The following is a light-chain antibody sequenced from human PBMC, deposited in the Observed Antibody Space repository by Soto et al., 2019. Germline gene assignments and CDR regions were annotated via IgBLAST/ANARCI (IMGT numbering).Light chain of an antibody. V-gene: IGKV3-20*01. Sequence: EIVLTQSPGTLSLSPGERATLSCRASQSVSSGSLAWYQQKPGQAPRLLIYGASSRATDIPDRFSGSGPGTDFTLTISRLEPEDFAVYYCQQYGSSPLTFGGGTKVDIK. CDR1: QSVSSGS. CDR2: GAS. CDR3: QQYGSSPLT. J-gene: IGKJ4*01.